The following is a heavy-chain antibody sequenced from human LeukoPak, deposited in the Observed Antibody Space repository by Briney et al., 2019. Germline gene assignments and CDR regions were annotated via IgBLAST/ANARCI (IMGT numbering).Heavy chain of an antibody. V-gene: IGHV3-48*01. D-gene: IGHD2-21*01. J-gene: IGHJ4*02. Sequence: GGSLRLSCAASGFTLSNYPMHWVRQAPGKGPEWVSYITSSSSTIYYADSVKGRFTVSRDNAKNSLYLQMNSLRVEDTAVYYCTRRLAVWGQGTLVTVSS. CDR2: ITSSSSTI. CDR1: GFTLSNYP. CDR3: TRRLAV.